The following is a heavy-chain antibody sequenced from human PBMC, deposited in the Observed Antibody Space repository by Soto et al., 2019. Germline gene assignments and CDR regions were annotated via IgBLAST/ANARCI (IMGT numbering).Heavy chain of an antibody. Sequence: PGGSLRLSCAASGFTFSSYAMSWVRQAPGKGLEWVSAISGSGGSTYYADSVKGRFTISRDNSKNTLYLQMNSLRAEDTAVYYCAKVGRSSSSKGYYFDYWGQGTLVTVSS. CDR3: AKVGRSSSSKGYYFDY. V-gene: IGHV3-23*01. J-gene: IGHJ4*02. D-gene: IGHD6-6*01. CDR1: GFTFSSYA. CDR2: ISGSGGST.